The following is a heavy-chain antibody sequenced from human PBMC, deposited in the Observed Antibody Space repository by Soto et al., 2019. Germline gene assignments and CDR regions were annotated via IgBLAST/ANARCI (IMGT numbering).Heavy chain of an antibody. D-gene: IGHD6-19*01. Sequence: SPTLSLTCAISGDSVSSNSAAWNWIRQSPSRGLEWLGRTYYRSKWYNDYAVSVKSRITINPDTSKNQFSLQLNSVTPEDTAVYYCARSPAVAGRHTKDYWGQGTLVTVSS. CDR1: GDSVSSNSAA. V-gene: IGHV6-1*01. CDR3: ARSPAVAGRHTKDY. CDR2: TYYRSKWYN. J-gene: IGHJ4*02.